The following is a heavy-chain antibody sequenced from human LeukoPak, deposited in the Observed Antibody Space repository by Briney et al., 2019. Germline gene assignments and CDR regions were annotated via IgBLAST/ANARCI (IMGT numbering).Heavy chain of an antibody. D-gene: IGHD3-22*01. CDR1: GYTFTDYY. CDR2: INPKSGGT. CDR3: ARGDDSGVYYQGNWFDP. J-gene: IGHJ5*02. V-gene: IGHV1-2*02. Sequence: ASVKVSCKASGYTFTDYYMHWVRQAPGHGLKWMGWINPKSGGTKYVQRFQGRVTMTRDTSISTAYMEVSRLGSDDTAVYYCARGDDSGVYYQGNWFDPWGQGTLVTVSS.